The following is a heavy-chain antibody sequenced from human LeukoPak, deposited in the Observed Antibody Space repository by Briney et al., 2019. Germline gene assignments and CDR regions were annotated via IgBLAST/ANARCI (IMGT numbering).Heavy chain of an antibody. V-gene: IGHV1-46*01. Sequence: GASVKVSCKASGYTFTSYYMHWVRQAPGQGLEWMGIINPSGGSTSCAQKFQGRVTMTRDTSTSTVYMELSSLRSEDTAVYYCARSLTGEDDAFDIWGQGTMVTVSS. CDR2: INPSGGST. D-gene: IGHD7-27*01. J-gene: IGHJ3*02. CDR1: GYTFTSYY. CDR3: ARSLTGEDDAFDI.